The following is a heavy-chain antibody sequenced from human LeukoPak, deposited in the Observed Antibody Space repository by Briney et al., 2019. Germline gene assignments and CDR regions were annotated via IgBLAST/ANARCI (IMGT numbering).Heavy chain of an antibody. CDR3: ARGYCSGDCFTLFDY. Sequence: EASVKVSCKASGYMFTGYYMHWVRQAPGQGLEWMGWINPNSGGTNYAQKFQGRVTMTRDTSISTAYMELSSLRSDDTAVYYCARGYCSGDCFTLFDYWGQGTLVTASS. D-gene: IGHD2-21*02. J-gene: IGHJ4*02. V-gene: IGHV1-2*02. CDR1: GYMFTGYY. CDR2: INPNSGGT.